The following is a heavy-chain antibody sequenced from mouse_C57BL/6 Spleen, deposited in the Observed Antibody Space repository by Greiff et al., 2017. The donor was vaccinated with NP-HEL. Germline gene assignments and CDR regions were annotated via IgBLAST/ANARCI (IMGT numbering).Heavy chain of an antibody. CDR3: AIIRGTYDSFAY. D-gene: IGHD2-4*01. J-gene: IGHJ3*01. CDR1: GYTFTSYW. Sequence: QVQLQQPGAELVRPGSSVKLSCTASGYTFTSYWMDWVKQRPGQGLEWIGNIYPSDSETHYNQTFKDKATLTVDKSSSTAYMQLSSLTSEDSAVYYCAIIRGTYDSFAYWGQGTLVTVSA. CDR2: IYPSDSET. V-gene: IGHV1-61*01.